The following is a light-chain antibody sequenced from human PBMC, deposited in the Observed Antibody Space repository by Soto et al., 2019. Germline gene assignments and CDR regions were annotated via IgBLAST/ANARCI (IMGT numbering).Light chain of an antibody. V-gene: IGLV1-44*01. CDR1: SSNIGSNT. Sequence: QSALPQPPSAYGTPGERVTISCSGSSSNIGSNTVNWYQQLPGTAPKLLIYSNNQRPSGVPDRFSGSKSGTSASLAISGLQSEDEADYYCAAWDDSLNGHVFGTGTKVTVL. CDR2: SNN. J-gene: IGLJ1*01. CDR3: AAWDDSLNGHV.